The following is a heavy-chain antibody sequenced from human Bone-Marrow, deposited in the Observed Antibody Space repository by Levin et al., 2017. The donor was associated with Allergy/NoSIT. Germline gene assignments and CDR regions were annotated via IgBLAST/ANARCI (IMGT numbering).Heavy chain of an antibody. CDR2: INLRGSTT. CDR3: ARQVPNYYSGSGYYFDS. D-gene: IGHD3-22*01. Sequence: GGSLRLSCEASGFTFTNFEMNWVRQAPGRGLEWISYINLRGSTTNYADSVRGRFTISRDNAKNPLYLQMASLTAEDTAVYYCARQVPNYYSGSGYYFDSWGQGTLVTVAS. V-gene: IGHV3-48*03. J-gene: IGHJ4*02. CDR1: GFTFTNFE.